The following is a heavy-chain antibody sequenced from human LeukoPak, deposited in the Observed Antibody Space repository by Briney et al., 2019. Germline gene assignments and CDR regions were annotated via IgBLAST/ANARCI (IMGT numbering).Heavy chain of an antibody. Sequence: KASETLSLTCVVYGGSFSGYYWTWIRQPPGKGLEWIGEINHSGSTNQNPSLKSRVTISVDTSKNQSSLKVSSVTAADTAVYYCARGPTTDYDVLTGYYYFDYWGQGTLVTVSS. CDR1: GGSFSGYY. CDR3: ARGPTTDYDVLTGYYYFDY. D-gene: IGHD3-9*01. J-gene: IGHJ4*02. V-gene: IGHV4-34*01. CDR2: INHSGST.